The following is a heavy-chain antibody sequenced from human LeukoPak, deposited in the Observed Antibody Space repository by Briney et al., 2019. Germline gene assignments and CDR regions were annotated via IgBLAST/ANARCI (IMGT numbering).Heavy chain of an antibody. D-gene: IGHD3-10*01. J-gene: IGHJ4*02. CDR1: EYNFSDYW. CDR3: ARRWGSGSFDS. V-gene: IGHV5-51*01. CDR2: IYPGDSDT. Sequence: GESLKISCEASEYNFSDYWIGWVRPMPGKGLEWMGIIYPGDSDTKYSPPFQGQVTISADKSISTAYLQWSSLKASDTAIYYCARRWGSGSFDSWGQGTLVTVSS.